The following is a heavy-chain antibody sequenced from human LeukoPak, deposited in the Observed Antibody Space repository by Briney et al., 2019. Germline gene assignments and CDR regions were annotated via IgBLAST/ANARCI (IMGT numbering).Heavy chain of an antibody. CDR1: GGTFSSYA. CDR2: IIPIFGTA. Sequence: SVKVSCKASGGTFSSYAISWVRQAPGQGLEWMGGIIPIFGTANYAQKFQGRVTITADESTSTAYMELSSLRSEDTAVYYCARGPHLTRRSQYSSSSGWGQGTLVTVSS. V-gene: IGHV1-69*13. J-gene: IGHJ4*02. CDR3: ARGPHLTRRSQYSSSSG. D-gene: IGHD6-6*01.